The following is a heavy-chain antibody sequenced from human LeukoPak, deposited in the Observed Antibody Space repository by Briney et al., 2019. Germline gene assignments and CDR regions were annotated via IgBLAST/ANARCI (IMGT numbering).Heavy chain of an antibody. CDR2: IYYSGST. D-gene: IGHD2-2*01. V-gene: IGHV4-31*03. CDR3: ARGYCSSTSCSFQH. J-gene: IGHJ1*01. Sequence: SETLSLTCTVSGGSISSSSYYWGWIRQPPGKGLEWIGYIYYSGSTYYNPSLKSRVTISVDTSKNQFSLKLSSVTAADTAVYYCARGYCSSTSCSFQHWGQGTLVTVSS. CDR1: GGSISSSSYY.